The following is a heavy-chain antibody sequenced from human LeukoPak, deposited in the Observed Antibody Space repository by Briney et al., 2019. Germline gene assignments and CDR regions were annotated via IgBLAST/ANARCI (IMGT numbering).Heavy chain of an antibody. CDR1: GHNLTSYW. CDR3: ARSYRVSGYCDY. J-gene: IGHJ4*02. Sequence: GESLKISCKGSGHNLTSYWIAWVRQMPGKGLEWMGIIYPGDSDTKYSPSFQGQVTISADKSISTAYLQWSSLKASDTAMYYCARSYRVSGYCDYWGQGTLVTVSS. CDR2: IYPGDSDT. V-gene: IGHV5-51*01. D-gene: IGHD2-15*01.